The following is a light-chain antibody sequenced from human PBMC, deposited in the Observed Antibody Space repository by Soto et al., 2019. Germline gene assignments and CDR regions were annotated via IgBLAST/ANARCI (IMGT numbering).Light chain of an antibody. J-gene: IGKJ1*01. V-gene: IGKV1-5*01. Sequence: DIQMTQSPSSLSASIGDRVTITCRASQRITNRLNWYQHRPGKAPRLLIYAASSLERGVPLRFSGRGSGTEFTLTISSLQPDDFATYYCQQYNTYPTFGQGTKVDI. CDR2: AAS. CDR1: QRITNR. CDR3: QQYNTYPT.